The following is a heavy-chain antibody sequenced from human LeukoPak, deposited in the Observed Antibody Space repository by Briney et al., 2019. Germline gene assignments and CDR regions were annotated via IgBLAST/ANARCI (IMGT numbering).Heavy chain of an antibody. Sequence: GGSLRLSCAASGFPFSTYPMHWVRQAPGKGLDWGAVISFDGSNKYYADSVKGRFTISRDNSKNTLYLQMNSLRAEDTAVYYCARVSWYYGSGTVAAADYWGQGTLVTVSS. V-gene: IGHV3-30-3*01. CDR1: GFPFSTYP. D-gene: IGHD3-10*01. CDR3: ARVSWYYGSGTVAAADY. CDR2: ISFDGSNK. J-gene: IGHJ4*02.